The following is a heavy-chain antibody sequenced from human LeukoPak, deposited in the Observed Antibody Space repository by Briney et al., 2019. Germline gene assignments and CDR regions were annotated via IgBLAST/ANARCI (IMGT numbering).Heavy chain of an antibody. J-gene: IGHJ5*02. Sequence: PSETLSLTCTVSGGSISSHYWSWIRQPPGKGLEWIGYIYYSGSTNYNPSLKSRVTISVDTSKNQSSLKLSSVTAADTAVYHCARGKDYYDSSGYSNWFDPWGQGTLVTVSS. CDR3: ARGKDYYDSSGYSNWFDP. V-gene: IGHV4-59*11. D-gene: IGHD3-22*01. CDR2: IYYSGST. CDR1: GGSISSHY.